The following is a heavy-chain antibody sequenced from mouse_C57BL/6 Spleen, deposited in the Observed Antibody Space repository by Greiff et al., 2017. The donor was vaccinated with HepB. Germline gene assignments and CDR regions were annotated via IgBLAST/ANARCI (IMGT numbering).Heavy chain of an antibody. CDR2: IYPGSGST. V-gene: IGHV1-55*01. CDR1: GYTFTSYW. D-gene: IGHD1-1*01. Sequence: VQLQQPGAELVKPGASVKMSCKASGYTFTSYWITWVKQRPGQGLEWIGDIYPGSGSTNYNEKFKSKATLTVDTSSSTAYMQLSSLTSEDSAVYYCARGGIRSAWFAYWGQGTLVTVSA. J-gene: IGHJ3*01. CDR3: ARGGIRSAWFAY.